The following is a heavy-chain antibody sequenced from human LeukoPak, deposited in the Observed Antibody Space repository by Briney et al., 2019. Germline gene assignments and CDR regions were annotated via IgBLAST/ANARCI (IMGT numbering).Heavy chain of an antibody. CDR2: FDGSGHPT. CDR3: ARESIRSGSLKWFDP. V-gene: IGHV3-23*01. CDR1: GFTFTSHV. Sequence: PGGSLRLSCAASGFTFTSHVMSWVRQTPGKELEWVSAFDGSGHPTYYADSVRGRFIISRDNSKKMLYLRMNTLRAEDTARYYCARESIRSGSLKWFDPWGQGTLVTVSS. D-gene: IGHD3-3*01. J-gene: IGHJ5*02.